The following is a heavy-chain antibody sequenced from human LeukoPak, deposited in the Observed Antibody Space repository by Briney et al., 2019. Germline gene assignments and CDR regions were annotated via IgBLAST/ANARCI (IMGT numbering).Heavy chain of an antibody. V-gene: IGHV1-2*02. D-gene: IGHD6-19*01. CDR2: INPNSGGT. CDR3: ARDLKRGYSSGRYSWGTGSSNDY. CDR1: GYTFTGYY. Sequence: SVKVSCKASGYTFTGYYMHWVRPAPGQGLEWMGWINPNSGGTKYAQKLQGRVTMTTDTSTSTAYMELRSLRSDDTAVYYCARDLKRGYSSGRYSWGTGSSNDYWGQGTLVTVSS. J-gene: IGHJ4*02.